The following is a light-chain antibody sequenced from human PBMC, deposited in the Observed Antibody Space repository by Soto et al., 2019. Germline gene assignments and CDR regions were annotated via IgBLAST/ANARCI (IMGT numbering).Light chain of an antibody. Sequence: QSALTQPASVSGSPGQSVTISCAGASRDVTDSDSVSWYQHRPGEAPELKILDFTYRPSGVSDRFSGSLSADTASLTISGLQVEDEGDYYCVFYTTPGTYVFGPGTKVTVL. V-gene: IGLV2-14*03. CDR1: SRDVTDSDS. CDR2: DFT. CDR3: VFYTTPGTYV. J-gene: IGLJ1*01.